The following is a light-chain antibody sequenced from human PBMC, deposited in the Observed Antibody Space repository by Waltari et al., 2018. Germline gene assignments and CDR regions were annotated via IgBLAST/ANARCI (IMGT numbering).Light chain of an antibody. CDR1: SSDVGGYNY. CDR3: SSYTSSSTLV. Sequence: QSALTQPASVSGSPGQPITISCPGTSSDVGGYNYVPWYQQHPGKAPKLLIYEVSNRPSGVSNRFSGSKAGNTASLTISGLQAEDEADYYCSSYTSSSTLVFGGGTKLTVL. V-gene: IGLV2-14*01. CDR2: EVS. J-gene: IGLJ2*01.